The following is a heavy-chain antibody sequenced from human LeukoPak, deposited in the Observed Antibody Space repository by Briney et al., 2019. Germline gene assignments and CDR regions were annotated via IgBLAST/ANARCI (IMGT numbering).Heavy chain of an antibody. CDR1: GDSFSSFY. D-gene: IGHD4-11*01. V-gene: IGHV4-59*12. Sequence: SETLSLTCTVSGDSFSSFYWSWIRQPPGKGLEWIGYIYHSGSTNYNPSLKSRVTTSVDTSKNQFSLKLSSVTAADTAVYYCASGVDSRKVGYWGQGTLVTVSS. CDR3: ASGVDSRKVGY. J-gene: IGHJ4*02. CDR2: IYHSGST.